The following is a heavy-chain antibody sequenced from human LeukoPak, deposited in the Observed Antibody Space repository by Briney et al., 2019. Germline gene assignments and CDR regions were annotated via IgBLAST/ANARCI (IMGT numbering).Heavy chain of an antibody. Sequence: PGGSLRLPCAASRFTFSSYWMHWVSQARGKGLVWVSRINSDGSSTSYADSVKGRFTISRDNAKNTLYLQMNSLRAEDTAVYYCARSPGAMTMPTDYFDYWGQGTLVTVSS. V-gene: IGHV3-74*01. CDR2: INSDGSST. CDR1: RFTFSSYW. J-gene: IGHJ4*02. CDR3: ARSPGAMTMPTDYFDY. D-gene: IGHD4/OR15-4a*01.